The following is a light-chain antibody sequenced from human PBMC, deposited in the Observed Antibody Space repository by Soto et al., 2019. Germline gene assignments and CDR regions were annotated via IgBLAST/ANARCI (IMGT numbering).Light chain of an antibody. CDR1: SSDVVGYNY. CDR3: SSYTSSSTGV. V-gene: IGLV2-14*01. Sequence: QSALTQPASVSGSPGQSITISCTGTSSDVVGYNYVSWYQQHPGKAPKLMIYEVSNRPSGVSNRFSGSKSGNTASLTISGLQAEDEADYYCSSYTSSSTGVFRGGTKLTVL. J-gene: IGLJ2*01. CDR2: EVS.